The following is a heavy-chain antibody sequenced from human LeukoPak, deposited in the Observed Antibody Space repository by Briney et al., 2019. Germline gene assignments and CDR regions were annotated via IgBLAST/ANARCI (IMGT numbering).Heavy chain of an antibody. J-gene: IGHJ4*02. V-gene: IGHV4-39*02. CDR2: FYYTGST. CDR3: ARDTYFGQLDY. Sequence: SETLSLTCTVSGGSISSNGYYWGWIRQPPGEGLEWIGSFYYTGSTFYSPSLKSRVTISVDTSKNQFSLKLSSVTAADTAVYYCARDTYFGQLDYWGQGTLVTVSS. CDR1: GGSISSNGYY. D-gene: IGHD3-10*01.